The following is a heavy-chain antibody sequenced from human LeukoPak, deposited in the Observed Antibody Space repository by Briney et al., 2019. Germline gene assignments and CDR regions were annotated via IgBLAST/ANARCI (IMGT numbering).Heavy chain of an antibody. V-gene: IGHV4-34*01. Sequence: PSETLSLTCAVYGGSFSGYYWSWIRQPPGKGLEWIGEINHSGSTNYNPSLKSRVTISVDTSKNQFSLKLSSVTAADTAVYYCARVLRFLEWLPYFDYWGQGTLVTVSS. CDR3: ARVLRFLEWLPYFDY. CDR2: INHSGST. D-gene: IGHD3-3*01. CDR1: GGSFSGYY. J-gene: IGHJ4*02.